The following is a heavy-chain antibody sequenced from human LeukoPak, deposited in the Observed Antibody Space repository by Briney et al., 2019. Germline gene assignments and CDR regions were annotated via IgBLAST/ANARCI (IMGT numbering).Heavy chain of an antibody. CDR1: GGSISSRNNY. D-gene: IGHD3-10*01. CDR2: IYYSGST. Sequence: SETLSLTCTVSGGSISSRNNYWGWIRQPPGKGLEWIGSIYYSGSTYYNPSLKSRVTISVDTSKNQFSLKVNSVTAADTAVYYCAVNEYGSGSFLRDYWGQGTLVIVSS. J-gene: IGHJ4*02. V-gene: IGHV4-39*01. CDR3: AVNEYGSGSFLRDY.